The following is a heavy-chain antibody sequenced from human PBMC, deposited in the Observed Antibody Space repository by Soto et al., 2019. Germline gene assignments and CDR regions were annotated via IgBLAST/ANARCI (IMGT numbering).Heavy chain of an antibody. V-gene: IGHV5-10-1*01. Sequence: GESLKISCKGSGYSFTSYWISWVRQMPGKGLEWMGRIDPSDSYTNYSPSFQGHVTISADKSISTAYLQWSSLKASDTAMYYCARDDSSGYYHSSMDVWGQGTTVTVSS. J-gene: IGHJ6*02. CDR1: GYSFTSYW. D-gene: IGHD3-22*01. CDR2: IDPSDSYT. CDR3: ARDDSSGYYHSSMDV.